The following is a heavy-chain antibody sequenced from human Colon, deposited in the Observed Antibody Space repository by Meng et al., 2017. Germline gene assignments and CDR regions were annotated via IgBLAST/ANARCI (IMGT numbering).Heavy chain of an antibody. CDR3: ARHGGWHFDY. D-gene: IGHD6-19*01. CDR2: IDLGGTP. J-gene: IGHJ4*02. V-gene: IGHV4-4*02. CDR1: GVSISSYNW. Sequence: QLQLLESDPGLVGPSGTLSVACAFSGVSISSYNWWSWVRQPPGKGLEWMGQIDLGGTPYYNPSLESRVIMSLDKSKNQLSLRLTSVAAADTAVYYCARHGGWHFDYWGQGALVTVSS.